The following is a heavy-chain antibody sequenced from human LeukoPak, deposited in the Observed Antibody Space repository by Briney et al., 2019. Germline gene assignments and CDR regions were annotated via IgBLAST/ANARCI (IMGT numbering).Heavy chain of an antibody. CDR1: GFTFSSYS. V-gene: IGHV3-21*01. Sequence: GGSLRLSCAASGFTFSSYSMNWVRQAPGKGLEWVSSISSSSSYIYYADSVKGRFTISRDNAKYSLYLQMNSLRAEDTAVYYCARVASYYDSSGYYDYWGQGTLVTVSS. CDR2: ISSSSSYI. CDR3: ARVASYYDSSGYYDY. D-gene: IGHD3-22*01. J-gene: IGHJ4*02.